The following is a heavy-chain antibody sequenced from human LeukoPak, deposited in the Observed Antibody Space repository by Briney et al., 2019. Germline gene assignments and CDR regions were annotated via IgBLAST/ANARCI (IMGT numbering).Heavy chain of an antibody. J-gene: IGHJ5*02. CDR1: GFTFSNFA. V-gene: IGHV3-30*04. CDR2: ISYDGSYK. CDR3: ASLGGSGSLNCFDP. D-gene: IGHD3-10*01. Sequence: GGSLRLSCAASGFTFSNFAMHWVRHAPGKGLEGVSVISYDGSYKYYADSVKGRFTISRDNAKNALYLQMNSLRAEDTAVYYCASLGGSGSLNCFDPWGQGSLVTVSS.